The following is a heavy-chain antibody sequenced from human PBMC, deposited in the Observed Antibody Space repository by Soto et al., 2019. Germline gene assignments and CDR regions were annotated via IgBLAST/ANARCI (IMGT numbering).Heavy chain of an antibody. Sequence: EVQLVESGGGLVQPGGSQRLSCEGSGFTFSSYWMHWVRQAPGKGLVWVSRINRYGSSTSYADSVKGRFTISRDNAKNTLYLQMNRLRAEDTAVYYCARGVDSSYYDSSGYPAAFDIWGQGTMVTVSS. D-gene: IGHD3-22*01. CDR2: INRYGSST. V-gene: IGHV3-74*01. J-gene: IGHJ3*02. CDR1: GFTFSSYW. CDR3: ARGVDSSYYDSSGYPAAFDI.